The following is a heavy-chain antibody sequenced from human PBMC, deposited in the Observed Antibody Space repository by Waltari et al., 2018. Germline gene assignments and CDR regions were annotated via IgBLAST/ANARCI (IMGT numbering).Heavy chain of an antibody. J-gene: IGHJ3*02. CDR3: ASLWQYQLHVGVYDAFDI. Sequence: QVQLVQSGAEVKKPGASVKVSCKASGYTFTGYYMHWVRQAPGQGLEWMGRINPNSGGTNYAKKFQGRVTMTRDTSISTAYMELSRLRSDDTAVYYCASLWQYQLHVGVYDAFDIWGQGTMVTVSS. D-gene: IGHD2-2*01. V-gene: IGHV1-2*06. CDR2: INPNSGGT. CDR1: GYTFTGYY.